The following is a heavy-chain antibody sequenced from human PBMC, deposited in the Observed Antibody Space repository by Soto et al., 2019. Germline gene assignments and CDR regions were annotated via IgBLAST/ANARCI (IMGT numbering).Heavy chain of an antibody. CDR1: GGSFSAYY. J-gene: IGHJ5*02. CDR2: IHHSGST. CDR3: ARWKERGYNFGYKFDP. Sequence: SETLSLTCAVCGGSFSAYYWTWIRQPPGKGLEWIGEIHHSGSTNYNPSLKSRVTISVDTSKNQFSLKLSSVTAADTAVYYCARWKERGYNFGYKFDPWGQGALVTVSS. D-gene: IGHD5-18*01. V-gene: IGHV4-34*01.